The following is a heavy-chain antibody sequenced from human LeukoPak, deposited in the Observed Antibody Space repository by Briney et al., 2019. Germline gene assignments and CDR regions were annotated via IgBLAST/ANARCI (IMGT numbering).Heavy chain of an antibody. CDR3: ARVTPDY. CDR2: MNPNSGNT. V-gene: IGHV1-8*01. Sequence: ASVTVSCTASGYTFTSYDINWVRQAPGQGLEWMGWMNPNSGNTGYAQKFQGRVTMTRNTSISTAYMELSSLRSEDTAVYYCARVTPDYWGQGTLVTVSS. J-gene: IGHJ4*02. CDR1: GYTFTSYD.